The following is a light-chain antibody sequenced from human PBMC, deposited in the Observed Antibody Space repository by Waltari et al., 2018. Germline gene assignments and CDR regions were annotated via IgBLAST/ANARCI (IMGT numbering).Light chain of an antibody. Sequence: EIVLTQSPGTLSLSPGERATLSCRTSQSVSSNYLSGYQPKPGQHPILVSYDASTRATGIPDRCSGSGSGTDFTLTISRLEPEDFAVYYCQQYGSSPRTFGQGTKVEIK. CDR2: DAS. CDR1: QSVSSNY. J-gene: IGKJ1*01. CDR3: QQYGSSPRT. V-gene: IGKV3-20*01.